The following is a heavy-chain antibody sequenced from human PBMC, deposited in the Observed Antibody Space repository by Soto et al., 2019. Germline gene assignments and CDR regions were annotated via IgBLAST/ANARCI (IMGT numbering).Heavy chain of an antibody. CDR2: INPSGGST. CDR1: GYTFTSYG. CDR3: ARWGDEGVEMATIPFDY. D-gene: IGHD5-12*01. Sequence: ASVKPSCKASGYTFTSYGISWVRQAPRQGLEWMGIINPSGGSTSYAQKFQGRVTMTRDTSTSTVYMELSSLRPEDTAVYYCARWGDEGVEMATIPFDYWGQGTLVTVSS. J-gene: IGHJ4*02. V-gene: IGHV1-46*01.